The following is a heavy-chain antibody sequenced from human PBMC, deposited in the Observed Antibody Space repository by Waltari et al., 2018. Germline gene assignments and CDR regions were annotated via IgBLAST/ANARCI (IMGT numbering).Heavy chain of an antibody. CDR3: ARGSMIVGVLVPFDS. Sequence: EVQLVETGGGLIQPGGSLRLSCVASGFNVSNNYMSWVRQAPGKGLEWVSIIYSGGSTFYAESVKGLFTISRDNSKNTLDLQMSSLIVEDTAMYYCARGSMIVGVLVPFDSWGQGTLVTVSS. CDR2: IYSGGST. J-gene: IGHJ4*02. D-gene: IGHD3-3*01. CDR1: GFNVSNNY. V-gene: IGHV3-53*02.